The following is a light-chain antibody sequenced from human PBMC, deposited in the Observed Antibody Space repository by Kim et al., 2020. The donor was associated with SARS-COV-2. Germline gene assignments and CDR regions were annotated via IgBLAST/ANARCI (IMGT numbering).Light chain of an antibody. CDR2: GAS. Sequence: EIVLTQSPGTLSLSAGERVTLSCRASQSVSSTFLAWYQQKPGQAPRLLIYGASNRATGIPDRFSGSGSWTDFTLTISRLEPEDFALYYCQQYGSSVPLTFGGGTKVDIK. J-gene: IGKJ4*01. V-gene: IGKV3-20*01. CDR3: QQYGSSVPLT. CDR1: QSVSSTF.